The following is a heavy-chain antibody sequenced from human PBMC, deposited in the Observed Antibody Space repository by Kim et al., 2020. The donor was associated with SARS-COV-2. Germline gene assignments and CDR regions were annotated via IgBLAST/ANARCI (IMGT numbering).Heavy chain of an antibody. D-gene: IGHD5-18*01. Sequence: GKGRFTITRDNSKNTVYLQMNSRRAEDTAVYYCARDRDGYSYGSSGMDVWGQGTTVTVSS. CDR3: ARDRDGYSYGSSGMDV. V-gene: IGHV3-30*07. J-gene: IGHJ6*02.